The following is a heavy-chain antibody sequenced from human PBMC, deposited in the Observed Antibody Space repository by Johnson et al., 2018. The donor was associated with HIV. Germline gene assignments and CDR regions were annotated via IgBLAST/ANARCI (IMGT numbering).Heavy chain of an antibody. J-gene: IGHJ3*02. D-gene: IGHD3-10*01. CDR1: GFPFSSYA. CDR2: ISYDGSNK. CDR3: AKDRIMVRGVIGALEI. V-gene: IGHV3-30-3*01. Sequence: VQLVESGGGLVQPGRSLRLSCAASGFPFSSYAMHWVRQAPGKGLEWVAVISYDGSNKYSADSVKGRFTISRDNSKNTLYLQMNSLRAEDTAVYYCAKDRIMVRGVIGALEIWGQGTMVTVSS.